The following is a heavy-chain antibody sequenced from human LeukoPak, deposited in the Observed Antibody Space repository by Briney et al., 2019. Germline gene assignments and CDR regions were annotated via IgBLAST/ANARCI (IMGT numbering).Heavy chain of an antibody. CDR3: AREGCCSSTSCPQGV. V-gene: IGHV3-48*01. J-gene: IGHJ6*04. D-gene: IGHD2-2*01. Sequence: PGGSLRLSCAASGFTFSSYSMNWVRQAPGKGLEWVSYISSSSSTIYYADSVKGRFTISRDNAKNSLYLQMNSLRAEDTAVYYCAREGCCSSTSCPQGVWGKGTTVTVSS. CDR1: GFTFSSYS. CDR2: ISSSSSTI.